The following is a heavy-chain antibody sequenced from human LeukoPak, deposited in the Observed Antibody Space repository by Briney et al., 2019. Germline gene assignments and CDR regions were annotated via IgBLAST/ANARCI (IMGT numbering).Heavy chain of an antibody. V-gene: IGHV3-23*01. CDR3: AKKRVITTPDAIDWYFDL. J-gene: IGHJ2*01. Sequence: GGSLRLSCVASGFTFSNYGMSWVRQAPGKGLEWVSSISGSGDSTYYADSVKGRFIISRDNSKNTLYLQMNSLRAEDTAVYYCAKKRVITTPDAIDWYFDLWGRGTLVTVSS. CDR1: GFTFSNYG. D-gene: IGHD1-1*01. CDR2: ISGSGDST.